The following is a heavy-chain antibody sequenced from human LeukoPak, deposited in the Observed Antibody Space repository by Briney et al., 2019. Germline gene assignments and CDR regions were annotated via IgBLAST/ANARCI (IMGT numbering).Heavy chain of an antibody. CDR2: IYYSGSTFYSSGST. CDR1: GGSITSRTYY. CDR3: ATYGSGSFDI. Sequence: PSETLSLTCTVSGGSITSRTYYWGWLRQPPGKGLEWIGTIYYSGSTFYSSGSTFYNPSLKSRVTISVDTSNNQFSLKLSSVTAADTAVYYCATYGSGSFDIWGQGTMVTVSS. D-gene: IGHD3-10*01. J-gene: IGHJ3*02. V-gene: IGHV4-39*07.